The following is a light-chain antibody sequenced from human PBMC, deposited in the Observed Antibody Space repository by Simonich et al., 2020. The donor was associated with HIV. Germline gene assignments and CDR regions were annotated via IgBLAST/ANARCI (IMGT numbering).Light chain of an antibody. J-gene: IGKJ4*01. CDR2: GAS. V-gene: IGKV3-20*01. Sequence: EIVLTQSPATLSLSPGERATLSCRASQSVSSYLAWYQQKPGQAPRLLIYGASSRATGIPDRFSGSGSGTDFTLTISRLEPEDFAVYYCQQYGGSPLTFGGGTKVEIK. CDR3: QQYGGSPLT. CDR1: QSVSSY.